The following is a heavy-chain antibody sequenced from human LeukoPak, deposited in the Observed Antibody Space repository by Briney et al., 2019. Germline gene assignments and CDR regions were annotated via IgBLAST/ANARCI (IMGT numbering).Heavy chain of an antibody. Sequence: SETLSLTCTVSGGSISSSSYYWGWIRQPPGKGLEWIGYIYYSGSTNYNPSLKSRVTISVDTSKNQFSLKLSSVTAADTAVYYCARDLAPLIAVAAYNWFDPWGQGTLVTVSS. V-gene: IGHV4-61*01. J-gene: IGHJ5*02. D-gene: IGHD6-19*01. CDR3: ARDLAPLIAVAAYNWFDP. CDR1: GGSISSSSYY. CDR2: IYYSGST.